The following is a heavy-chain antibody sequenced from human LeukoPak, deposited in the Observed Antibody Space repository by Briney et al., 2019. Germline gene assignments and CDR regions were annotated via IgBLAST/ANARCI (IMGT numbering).Heavy chain of an antibody. CDR1: GYTFTGYY. D-gene: IGHD2-2*01. J-gene: IGHJ4*02. CDR3: ARGYDCSSTGCYADFDY. CDR2: INPNSGGT. Sequence: ASVKVSCKASGYTFTGYYMHWVRQAPGQGLEWMGWINPNSGGTNYAQKFQGWVTMTRDTSISTAYMELSRLRSDDTAVYYCARGYDCSSTGCYADFDYWGQGTLVTVSS. V-gene: IGHV1-2*04.